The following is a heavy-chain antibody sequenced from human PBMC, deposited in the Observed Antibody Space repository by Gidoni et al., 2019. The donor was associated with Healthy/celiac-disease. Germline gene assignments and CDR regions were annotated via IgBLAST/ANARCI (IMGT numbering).Heavy chain of an antibody. V-gene: IGHV3-23*01. Sequence: EVQLLESGGGLVQPGGSLRLSCAASGFTFSSYAMSWVRRAPGKGLEWVSAISGSGGSTYYADSVKGRFTISRDNSKNTLYLQMNSLRAEDTAVYYCAKSLVRGVLLRGLTDYYYYYYMDVWGKGTTVTVSS. D-gene: IGHD3-10*01. CDR1: GFTFSSYA. CDR2: ISGSGGST. J-gene: IGHJ6*03. CDR3: AKSLVRGVLLRGLTDYYYYYYMDV.